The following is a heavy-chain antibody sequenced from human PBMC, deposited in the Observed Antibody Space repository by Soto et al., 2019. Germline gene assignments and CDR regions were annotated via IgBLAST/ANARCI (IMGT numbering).Heavy chain of an antibody. J-gene: IGHJ4*02. Sequence: SETLSLTCTVSGASISRYDWCWIRQPPGKELEWIGHISYNGYPDYNPSLNSRVTISVDTSKNQFSLKLTSVTAADTAVYYCARGKTYDSSGYYHLDSWGQGTLVTVSS. CDR2: ISYNGYP. V-gene: IGHV4-59*12. D-gene: IGHD3-22*01. CDR3: ARGKTYDSSGYYHLDS. CDR1: GASISRYD.